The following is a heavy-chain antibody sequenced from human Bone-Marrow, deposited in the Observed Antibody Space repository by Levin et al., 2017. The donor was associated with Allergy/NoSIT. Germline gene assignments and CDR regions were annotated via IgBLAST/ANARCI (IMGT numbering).Heavy chain of an antibody. CDR2: IYFSGDT. CDR1: GDSIRSSHYY. V-gene: IGHV4-39*02. CDR3: AIDSSGFYYYFDF. Sequence: SQTLSLTCTVSGDSIRSSHYYWGWIRQPPGKGLEWIGSIYFSGDTYYSPSLKSRVSISVDTSRNQFSLRLSSVTAADTAVYYCAIDSSGFYYYFDFWGQGALVTVSS. D-gene: IGHD3-22*01. J-gene: IGHJ4*02.